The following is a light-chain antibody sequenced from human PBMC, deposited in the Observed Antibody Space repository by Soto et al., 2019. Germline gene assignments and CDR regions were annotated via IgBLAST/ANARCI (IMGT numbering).Light chain of an antibody. J-gene: IGLJ1*01. CDR3: RSYACSNNLGSV. CDR1: SSDVGGYNY. Sequence: QSVLTQPPSASGSPGQSVTISSTGPSSDVGGYNYVSWYQQHPGKAPKLIIYEVSKRPSGVPDRFSGSKSGNTASLTVAGLQAEDEADYYCRSYACSNNLGSVFGTWTKLTVL. CDR2: EVS. V-gene: IGLV2-8*01.